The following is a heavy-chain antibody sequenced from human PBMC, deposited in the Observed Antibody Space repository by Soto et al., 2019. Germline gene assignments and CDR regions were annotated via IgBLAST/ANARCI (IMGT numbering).Heavy chain of an antibody. J-gene: IGHJ4*02. CDR2: IYYSGST. CDR1: GGSISSCGYY. Sequence: SETLSLTCTVSGGSISSCGYYWSLIRQHPGKGLEWIGYIYYSGSTYYNPSLKSRVTISVDTSKNQFSLKLSSVTAADTAVYYCASSTDVRYYFDYWGQGTLVTVSS. CDR3: ASSTDVRYYFDY. V-gene: IGHV4-31*03. D-gene: IGHD3-16*01.